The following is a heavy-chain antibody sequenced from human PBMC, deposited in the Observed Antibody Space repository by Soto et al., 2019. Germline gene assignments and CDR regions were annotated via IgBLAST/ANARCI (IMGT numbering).Heavy chain of an antibody. V-gene: IGHV2-5*02. D-gene: IGHD3-10*01. CDR1: GFSLSTTGVG. J-gene: IGHJ5*02. CDR2: IYWDDDK. CDR3: AQILPLYGLGRARGNWFAP. Sequence: QITLKESGPTLVRPTQTLTLTCTFSGFSLSTTGVGVGWIRQPPGKALEWLALIYWDDDKRYSPSLKSRLTITKDTSKNEVIRTMTNMDPVDTARYYCAQILPLYGLGRARGNWFAPWGQGTLVTVSS.